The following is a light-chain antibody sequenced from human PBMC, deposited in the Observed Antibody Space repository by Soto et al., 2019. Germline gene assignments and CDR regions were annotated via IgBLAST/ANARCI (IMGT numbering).Light chain of an antibody. J-gene: IGKJ4*01. CDR2: SAS. CDR3: QQLNGYQLA. V-gene: IGKV1-9*01. Sequence: DIQLTQSPSFLSAFVGDTVTITCRASQAMSTYLAWYQQKPGKVPKLLIRSASTLQSGVPPRFSGGGSGTEFTLTISTLHPDDSAIYYCQQLNGYQLAFGGGTNVEIK. CDR1: QAMSTY.